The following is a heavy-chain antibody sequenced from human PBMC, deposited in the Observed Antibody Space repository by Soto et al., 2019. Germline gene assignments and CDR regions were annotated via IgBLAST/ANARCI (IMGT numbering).Heavy chain of an antibody. CDR3: ARDGSGYQWYFDV. D-gene: IGHD5-12*01. CDR2: TYYRSKWHN. CDR1: GDSVSSASAT. J-gene: IGHJ2*01. V-gene: IGHV6-1*01. Sequence: QVQLQQSGPGLVKPSQTLSLICAISGDSVSSASATWSWIRQSPSGRLEWLGRTYYRSKWHNDYAVSVKSRRAIIPDTSKNQLSLQLSSVTLEDTAVYFCARDGSGYQWYFDVWGRGSLVTVSS.